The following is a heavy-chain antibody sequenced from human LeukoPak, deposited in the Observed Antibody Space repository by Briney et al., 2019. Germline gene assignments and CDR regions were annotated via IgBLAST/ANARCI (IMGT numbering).Heavy chain of an antibody. CDR2: ISFSGANS. CDR3: ARDIQLST. Sequence: PGGSLGLSCAASGFTFSDSAMTWVRQAPGKGLDWVSLISFSGANSYYADSVKGRFTISRDNSKDTLFLQMNSLRAEDTAIYYCARDIQLSTWGLGTMVTVSS. J-gene: IGHJ3*01. V-gene: IGHV3-23*01. CDR1: GFTFSDSA. D-gene: IGHD5-24*01.